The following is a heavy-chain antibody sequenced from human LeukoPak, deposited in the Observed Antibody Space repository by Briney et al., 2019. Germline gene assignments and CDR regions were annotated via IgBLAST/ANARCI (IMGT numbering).Heavy chain of an antibody. CDR1: GGSITGYY. J-gene: IGHJ5*02. CDR2: IFSSGST. D-gene: IGHD2/OR15-2a*01. V-gene: IGHV4-59*08. Sequence: SETLSLTCTVSGGSITGYYWSWIRQPPEKGLEWVGYIFSSGSTNYNPSLKSRVTISLDTSKSQFSLKLISVTASDTAVYYCARLTKFLTTYYPTPWGQGTLVAVSS. CDR3: ARLTKFLTTYYPTP.